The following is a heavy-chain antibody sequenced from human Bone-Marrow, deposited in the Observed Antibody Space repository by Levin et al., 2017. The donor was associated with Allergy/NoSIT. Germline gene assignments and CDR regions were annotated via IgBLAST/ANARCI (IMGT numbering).Heavy chain of an antibody. CDR3: ARDDYRAYDI. D-gene: IGHD4-11*01. CDR2: ISADGSRT. J-gene: IGHJ3*02. CDR1: GFTLSGSY. V-gene: IGHV3-74*03. Sequence: QPGGSLRLSCAASGFTLSGSYIHWVRQTPEKGLVYVAEISADGSRTTYAGSVRGRFTISRDNVRNTLYLQMDSLRAEDTAVYYCARDDYRAYDIWGQGTMVTVSS.